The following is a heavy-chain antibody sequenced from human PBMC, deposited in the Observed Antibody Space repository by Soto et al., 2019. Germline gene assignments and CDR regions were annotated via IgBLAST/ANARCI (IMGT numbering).Heavy chain of an antibody. CDR1: GYTFTSYA. J-gene: IGHJ6*02. CDR3: AREPSYFGMDV. CDR2: INAGNGNP. Sequence: QVKLVQSGAEEKKPGASVKVSCKASGYTFTSYAMHWVRQAPGQRLEWMGWINAGNGNPKYSQKFQGRVTITRDTSASTAYMELSSLRDEGTAVYYCAREPSYFGMDVWGQGTTVTVSS. V-gene: IGHV1-3*05.